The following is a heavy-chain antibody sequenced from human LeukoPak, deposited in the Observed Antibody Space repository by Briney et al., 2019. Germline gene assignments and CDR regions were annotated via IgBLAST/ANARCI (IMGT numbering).Heavy chain of an antibody. Sequence: GGSLRLSCATSGFTFNNYGMHWVRQAPGKGLEWVSFIRYHGSNRYYADSVQGRFTISRDNSKNTLYLQMNSLRAEDTAVYYCVRAYADWGQGTLVTVSS. J-gene: IGHJ4*02. V-gene: IGHV3-30*02. CDR1: GFTFNNYG. CDR2: IRYHGSNR. D-gene: IGHD2-8*01. CDR3: VRAYAD.